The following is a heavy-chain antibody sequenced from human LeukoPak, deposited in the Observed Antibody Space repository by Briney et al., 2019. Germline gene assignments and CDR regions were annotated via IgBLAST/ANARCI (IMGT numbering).Heavy chain of an antibody. J-gene: IGHJ4*02. CDR1: GGSISGSSYY. Sequence: SETLSLTCTVSGGSISGSSYYWGWIRQPPGKGLEWIGYIYYSGTTNYNSSLKSRVTISVDTSKNQFSLKLSSVTAADTAVYYCARALVTAILYEDWGQGTLVTVSS. CDR2: IYYSGTT. D-gene: IGHD2-21*02. CDR3: ARALVTAILYED. V-gene: IGHV4-61*05.